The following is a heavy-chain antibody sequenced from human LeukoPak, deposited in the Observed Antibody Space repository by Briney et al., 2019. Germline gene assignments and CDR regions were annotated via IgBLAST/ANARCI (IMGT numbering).Heavy chain of an antibody. Sequence: GGSLRLSCAASGLTFSSYAMSWVRQAPGKGLEWVSVISGSGGSTHHADSVKGRFSIPRDNSKNTLYLQMNSLRAEDTAVYYCARDRLTYCGGDCGLDYWGQGTLVTVSS. CDR3: ARDRLTYCGGDCGLDY. V-gene: IGHV3-23*01. CDR1: GLTFSSYA. J-gene: IGHJ4*02. CDR2: ISGSGGST. D-gene: IGHD2-21*02.